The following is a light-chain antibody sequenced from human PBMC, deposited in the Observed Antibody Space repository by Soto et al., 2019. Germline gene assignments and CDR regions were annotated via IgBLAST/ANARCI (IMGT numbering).Light chain of an antibody. Sequence: QSALTQPASVSGSPGQSSTISCTGTSSDVGGYNYVSWYQQHPGKAPKIMIYEVSNRPSGVSNRFSGSKSGNTASLTISGRQAEDEADYYCSSYTSSSSDYVFGTGTNVNVL. V-gene: IGLV2-14*01. CDR3: SSYTSSSSDYV. J-gene: IGLJ1*01. CDR2: EVS. CDR1: SSDVGGYNY.